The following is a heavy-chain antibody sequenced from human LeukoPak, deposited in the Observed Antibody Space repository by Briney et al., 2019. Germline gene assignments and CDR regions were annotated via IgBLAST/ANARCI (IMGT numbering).Heavy chain of an antibody. CDR2: INPSGGTT. Sequence: GGSLRLSCAASGFTFSNYVMTWVRQAPGKGLEWVSIINPSGGTTYYADSVKGRFTISRDNSKNTLYLQMNSLRAEDTAVYYCAKDAGSNYDFWSGYYKAGSYFDYWGQGTLVTVSS. J-gene: IGHJ4*02. D-gene: IGHD3-3*01. CDR1: GFTFSNYV. CDR3: AKDAGSNYDFWSGYYKAGSYFDY. V-gene: IGHV3-23*01.